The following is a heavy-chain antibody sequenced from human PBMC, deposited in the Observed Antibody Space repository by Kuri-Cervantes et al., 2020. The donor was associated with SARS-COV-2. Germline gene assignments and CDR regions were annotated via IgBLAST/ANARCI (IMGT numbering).Heavy chain of an antibody. V-gene: IGHV3-30-3*01. CDR1: AFTFSSYA. CDR3: ARDRVGVHDY. Sequence: GESLKISCAASAFTFSSYAMHWVRQAPGKGLEWVVIISYDGSNKYYADSVKGRFTISRDNSKNTLYLQMNSLRAEDTAVYYCARDRVGVHDYWGQGTLVTVSS. CDR2: ISYDGSNK. J-gene: IGHJ4*02. D-gene: IGHD2-21*01.